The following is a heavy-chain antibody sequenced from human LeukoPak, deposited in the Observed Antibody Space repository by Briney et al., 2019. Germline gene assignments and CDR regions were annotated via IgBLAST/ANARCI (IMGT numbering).Heavy chain of an antibody. CDR3: ARDRIEATGTGGDSFDI. CDR2: IYYSGST. Sequence: SETLSLTCTVSGGFISNYYWNWIRQPPGKGLEWIGYIYYSGSTNYNPSLKSRVTISIDTSKNQFSLKLSSVTAADTAVYYCARDRIEATGTGGDSFDIWGQGTMVTVSS. V-gene: IGHV4-59*01. D-gene: IGHD6-13*01. J-gene: IGHJ3*02. CDR1: GGFISNYY.